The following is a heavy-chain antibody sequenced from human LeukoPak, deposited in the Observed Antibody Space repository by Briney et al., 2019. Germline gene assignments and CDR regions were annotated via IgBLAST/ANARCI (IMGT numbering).Heavy chain of an antibody. CDR1: GFTVSSNY. CDR2: IYSGGST. V-gene: IGHV3-66*01. CDR3: AREAGMGSYYYYGMDV. D-gene: IGHD1-14*01. Sequence: PGGSLRLSCAASGFTVSSNYMSWVRQAPGKGLEWVSVIYSGGSTYYADSVKGRFTISRDNSKNTLYLQMNSLRAEDTAVYYCAREAGMGSYYYYGMDVWGQGTTVTVSS. J-gene: IGHJ6*02.